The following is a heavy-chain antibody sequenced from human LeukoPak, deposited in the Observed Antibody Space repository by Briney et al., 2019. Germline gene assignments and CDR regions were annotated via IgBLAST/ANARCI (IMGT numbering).Heavy chain of an antibody. V-gene: IGHV3-23*01. J-gene: IGHJ4*02. CDR3: AKTWRPGLDFDWLLYFDY. CDR2: ISGSGGST. D-gene: IGHD3-9*01. CDR1: GFTFSSYA. Sequence: GGSLRLSCAASGFTFSSYAMSWVRQAPGKGLEWVSAISGSGGSTYYAYSVKGRFTISRDNSKNTLYLQMNSLRAEDTAVYYCAKTWRPGLDFDWLLYFDYWGQGTLVTVSS.